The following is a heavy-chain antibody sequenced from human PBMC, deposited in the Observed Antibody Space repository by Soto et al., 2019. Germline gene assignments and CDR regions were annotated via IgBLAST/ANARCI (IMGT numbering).Heavy chain of an antibody. CDR1: GFTFSSYA. D-gene: IGHD2-2*01. V-gene: IGHV3-23*01. J-gene: IGHJ4*02. CDR2: ISGSGGST. Sequence: EVQLLESGGGLVQPGGSLRLSCAASGFTFSSYAMSWGRQAPGKVLEWVSAISGSGGSTYYADSVKGRFTISRDNSKNTLYLQMHSLRAEDAAGYYFVLCTPYYFDSWGQVALVTVSS. CDR3: VLCTPYYFDS.